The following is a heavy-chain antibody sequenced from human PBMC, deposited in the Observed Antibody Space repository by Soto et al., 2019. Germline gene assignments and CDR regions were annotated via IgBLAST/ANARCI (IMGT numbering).Heavy chain of an antibody. CDR3: ARDPSNPAGHYYYYMDV. CDR2: ISAYNDYT. J-gene: IGHJ6*03. CDR1: GYTFTSYG. Sequence: QVQLVQSGAEVKKPGASVKVSCKASGYTFTSYGITWVRQAPGQGLEWMGWISAYNDYTNYAQKVQGRVTMTTDTSTGTAYLELRSLRSDDTAVYYCARDPSNPAGHYYYYMDVWGKGTTVTVSS. V-gene: IGHV1-18*01.